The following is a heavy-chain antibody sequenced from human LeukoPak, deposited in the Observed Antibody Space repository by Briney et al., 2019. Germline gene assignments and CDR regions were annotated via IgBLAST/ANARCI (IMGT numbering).Heavy chain of an antibody. J-gene: IGHJ4*02. Sequence: GGSLRLSCAASGFTFSSYAMRWVRQAPGKGLQWVSSISGGGTTTYYADSVRGRFTISRDNSKNTLFLQMSSLRVEDTAVYYCTSGNGWPSYFWGQGTLVTVSS. CDR2: ISGGGTTT. D-gene: IGHD6-19*01. V-gene: IGHV3-23*01. CDR3: TSGNGWPSYF. CDR1: GFTFSSYA.